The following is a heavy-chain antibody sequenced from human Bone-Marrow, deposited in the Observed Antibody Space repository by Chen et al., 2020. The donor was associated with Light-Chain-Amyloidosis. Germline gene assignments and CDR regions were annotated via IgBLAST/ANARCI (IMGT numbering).Heavy chain of an antibody. D-gene: IGHD5-12*01. V-gene: IGHV5-51*01. CDR1: GYTFTNYW. J-gene: IGHJ4*02. Sequence: VQLEQSGPEVKKPGESLKISCKGSGYTFTNYWIGWVRQMPGKGLEWMGVIYPDDSDARYSPSFEGQVTISADKSITTAYLQWRSLKASDTAMYYCARRRDGYNFDYWGQGTLVTVSS. CDR2: IYPDDSDA. CDR3: ARRRDGYNFDY.